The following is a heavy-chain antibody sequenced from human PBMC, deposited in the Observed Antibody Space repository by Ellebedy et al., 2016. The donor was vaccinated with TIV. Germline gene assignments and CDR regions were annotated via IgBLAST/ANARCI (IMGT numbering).Heavy chain of an antibody. J-gene: IGHJ4*02. CDR2: IYPGDSDT. CDR1: GYSFTSYW. Sequence: KVSCKGSGYSFTSYWIGWVRQMPGKGLEWMGIIYPGDSDTRYSPSFQGQVTISADKSISTAYLQWSSLKASDTAMYYCARVNTPYYDYVWGSYRPNSKGPFDYWGQGTLVTVSS. D-gene: IGHD3-16*02. V-gene: IGHV5-51*01. CDR3: ARVNTPYYDYVWGSYRPNSKGPFDY.